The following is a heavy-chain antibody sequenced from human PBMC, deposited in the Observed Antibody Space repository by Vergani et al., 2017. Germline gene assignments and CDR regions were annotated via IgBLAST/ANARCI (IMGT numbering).Heavy chain of an antibody. J-gene: IGHJ4*02. Sequence: QVQLQESGPGLVKPSETLSLTCTVSGDSVISTDYHWGWLRQPPGKGLEWIGSMDYSGNTSYNPSLERRISISFETPKNQFSLRLTSVTAADTAVYYCASKRGACRAAYCHSYDVWGPGTLVGVSS. CDR1: GDSVISTDYH. CDR3: ASKRGACRAAYCHSYDV. D-gene: IGHD2-15*01. CDR2: MDYSGNT. V-gene: IGHV4-39*01.